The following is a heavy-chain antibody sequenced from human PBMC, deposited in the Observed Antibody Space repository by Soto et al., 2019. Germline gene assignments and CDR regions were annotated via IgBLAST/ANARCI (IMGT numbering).Heavy chain of an antibody. CDR3: ARALHWRASYYYYGMDV. J-gene: IGHJ6*02. CDR1: GYTFTSYD. Sequence: ASVKVSCKASGYTFTSYDINWVRQATGQGLEWMGWMNPNSGNTGYAQKFQGRVTMTRNTSISTAYMELSSLRSEDTAVYYCARALHWRASYYYYGMDVWGQGTTVTVSS. CDR2: MNPNSGNT. D-gene: IGHD1-1*01. V-gene: IGHV1-8*01.